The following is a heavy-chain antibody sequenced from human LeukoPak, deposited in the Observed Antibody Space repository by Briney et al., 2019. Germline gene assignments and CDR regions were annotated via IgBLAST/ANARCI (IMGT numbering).Heavy chain of an antibody. D-gene: IGHD2-2*01. CDR2: IYPGDSDT. V-gene: IGHV5-51*01. CDR1: GYRFTSYW. Sequence: GGSLEISCKGSGYRFTSYWIGWVRPVPGKGLEGMGIIYPGDSDTRYSPSFQGQVTISADKSISTAYLQWSSLKASDTAMYYCARRGYQLLFRGARAFDIWGQGTMVTVSS. CDR3: ARRGYQLLFRGARAFDI. J-gene: IGHJ3*02.